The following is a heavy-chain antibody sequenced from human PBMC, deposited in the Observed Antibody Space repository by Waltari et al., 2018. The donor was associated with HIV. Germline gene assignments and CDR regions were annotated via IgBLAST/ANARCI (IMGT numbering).Heavy chain of an antibody. CDR3: ARGITMVRGVWSSSYYYYGMDV. D-gene: IGHD3-10*01. Sequence: SYWMSWVRQAPGKGLEWVANIKQDGSEKYYVDSVKGRFTISRDNAKNSLYLQMNSLRAEDTAVYYCARGITMVRGVWSSSYYYYGMDVWGQGTTVTVSS. V-gene: IGHV3-7*01. CDR1: SYW. J-gene: IGHJ6*02. CDR2: IKQDGSEK.